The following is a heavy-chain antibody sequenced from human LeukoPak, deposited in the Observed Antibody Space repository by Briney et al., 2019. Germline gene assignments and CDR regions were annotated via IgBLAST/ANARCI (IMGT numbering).Heavy chain of an antibody. CDR2: IIPIFGTA. J-gene: IGHJ5*02. CDR3: ARGITMVRGVDHNWFDP. Sequence: ASVKVSCKASGGTFSSYAISWVRQAPGQGLEWMGGIIPIFGTANYAQKFQGRVTITADESTSTAYMELRSLRSDDTAVYYCARGITMVRGVDHNWFDPWGQGTLVTVSS. V-gene: IGHV1-69*13. CDR1: GGTFSSYA. D-gene: IGHD3-10*01.